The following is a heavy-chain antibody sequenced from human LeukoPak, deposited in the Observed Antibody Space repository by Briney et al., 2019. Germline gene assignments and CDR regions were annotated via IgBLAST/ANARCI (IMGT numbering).Heavy chain of an antibody. V-gene: IGHV1-18*01. CDR2: ISANHGNT. CDR3: ARGIAEYSSGWYSYYFDY. J-gene: IGHJ4*02. D-gene: IGHD6-19*01. Sequence: ASVKVSCKASGYTFTNYGITWVRQAPGQGLEWMGWISANHGNTYYAQNLQGRVATTTDTSTSTAYMELRSLRPDDTAVYYCARGIAEYSSGWYSYYFDYWGQGALVTVSS. CDR1: GYTFTNYG.